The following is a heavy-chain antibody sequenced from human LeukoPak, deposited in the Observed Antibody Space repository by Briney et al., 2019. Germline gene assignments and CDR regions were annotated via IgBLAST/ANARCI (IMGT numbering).Heavy chain of an antibody. CDR1: GGSISSGGYS. D-gene: IGHD5-18*01. Sequence: SQTLSLTCAVSGGSISSGGYSWSWTRHPPGKGLEWIGYIYHSGSTYYNPSLKSRVTISVDRSKNQFSLKLSSVTAADTAVYYCARVSLDTAAFDIWGQGTMVSVSS. CDR3: ARVSLDTAAFDI. CDR2: IYHSGST. J-gene: IGHJ3*02. V-gene: IGHV4-30-2*01.